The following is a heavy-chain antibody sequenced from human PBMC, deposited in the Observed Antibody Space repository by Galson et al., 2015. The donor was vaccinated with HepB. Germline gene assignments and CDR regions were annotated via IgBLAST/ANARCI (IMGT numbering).Heavy chain of an antibody. Sequence: SLRLSCAVSGFTFSSYYMSWVRQAPGKGLEWVANIKQDATERYYVDSVKGRFTISRDNAKNSVYLQMNNLRAEDTAVYYCARTLYYDAYMDVWGKGTTVTVSS. CDR1: GFTFSSYY. V-gene: IGHV3-7*03. CDR3: ARTLYYDAYMDV. J-gene: IGHJ6*03. CDR2: IKQDATER. D-gene: IGHD3-3*01.